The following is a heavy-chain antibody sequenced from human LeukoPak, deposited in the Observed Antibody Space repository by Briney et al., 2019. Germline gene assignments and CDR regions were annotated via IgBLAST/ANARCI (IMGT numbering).Heavy chain of an antibody. J-gene: IGHJ5*02. Sequence: SETLSLTCAVYGGSLSNYYWSWIRQPPGKGLEWLGEINHSGGTKYNPSLKSRVTISVDMSKNQFSLELNSVTAADTAVYYCARGPASGSNFAWFDPWGQGTLVTVSS. V-gene: IGHV4-34*01. CDR1: GGSLSNYY. CDR3: ARGPASGSNFAWFDP. CDR2: INHSGGT. D-gene: IGHD3-10*01.